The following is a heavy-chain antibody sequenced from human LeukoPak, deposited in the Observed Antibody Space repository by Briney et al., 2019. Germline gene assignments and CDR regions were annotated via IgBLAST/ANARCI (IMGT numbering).Heavy chain of an antibody. CDR1: GYTFTSYG. J-gene: IGHJ5*02. CDR2: ISAYNGNT. Sequence: GASVKVSCKASGYTFTSYGISWVRQAPGQGLEWMGWISAYNGNTNYAQKLQGRVTMTTDTSTSTAYMELRSLRSDDTAVYYCARGHCSSTSCPTTNWFDPWGQGTLVTVSS. CDR3: ARGHCSSTSCPTTNWFDP. V-gene: IGHV1-18*01. D-gene: IGHD2-2*01.